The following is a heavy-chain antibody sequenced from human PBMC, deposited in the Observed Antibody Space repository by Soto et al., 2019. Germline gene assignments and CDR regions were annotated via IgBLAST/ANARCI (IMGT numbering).Heavy chain of an antibody. CDR2: IYYSGST. Sequence: SETLSLTCTVSGGSISSYYWSWIRQPPGKGLEWIGYIYYSGSTNYNPSLKSRVTISVDTSKNQFSLKLSSVTAADTAVYYCARHIAVAGDFDYWGQGTLVTVSS. CDR1: GGSISSYY. CDR3: ARHIAVAGDFDY. D-gene: IGHD6-19*01. J-gene: IGHJ4*02. V-gene: IGHV4-59*08.